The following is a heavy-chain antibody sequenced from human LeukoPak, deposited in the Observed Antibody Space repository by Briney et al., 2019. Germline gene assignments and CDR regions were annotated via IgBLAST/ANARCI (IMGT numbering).Heavy chain of an antibody. CDR3: ARAGDFWSGYYSYGMDV. CDR1: GGSISSYY. Sequence: SETLSLTCTVSGGSISSYYWSWIRQPPGKGLEWIGYIYYSGSTNYNPSLKSRVTISVDTSKNQFSLKLSSVSAADTAVYYCARAGDFWSGYYSYGMDVWGQGTTVTVSS. CDR2: IYYSGST. J-gene: IGHJ6*02. V-gene: IGHV4-59*01. D-gene: IGHD3-3*01.